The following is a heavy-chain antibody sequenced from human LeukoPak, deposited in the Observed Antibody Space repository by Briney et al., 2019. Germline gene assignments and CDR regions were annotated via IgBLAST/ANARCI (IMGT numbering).Heavy chain of an antibody. V-gene: IGHV4-34*01. CDR3: ARQWGYCSSTSCYRRYYFDY. Sequence: SETLSLTCAVYGGSFSGYYWSWIRQPPGKGLEWLGEINHSGSTNYNPSLKSRVTISVDTSKNQFSLKLSSVTAADTAVYYCARQWGYCSSTSCYRRYYFDYWGQGTLVTVSS. J-gene: IGHJ4*02. CDR2: INHSGST. CDR1: GGSFSGYY. D-gene: IGHD2-2*01.